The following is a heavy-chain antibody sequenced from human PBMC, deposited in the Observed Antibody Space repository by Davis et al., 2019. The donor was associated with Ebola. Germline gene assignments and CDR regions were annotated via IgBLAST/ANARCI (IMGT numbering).Heavy chain of an antibody. Sequence: ASVKVSCKASGYTFTSYAMHWVRQAPGQRLEWMGWINAGNGNTKYSQKFQGRVTITRDTPTSTAYMELRSLRSDDTAVYYCARDRGGIYDDYVGAHWGQGTLVTVSS. CDR3: ARDRGGIYDDYVGAH. V-gene: IGHV1-3*01. D-gene: IGHD4-17*01. CDR2: INAGNGNT. J-gene: IGHJ4*02. CDR1: GYTFTSYA.